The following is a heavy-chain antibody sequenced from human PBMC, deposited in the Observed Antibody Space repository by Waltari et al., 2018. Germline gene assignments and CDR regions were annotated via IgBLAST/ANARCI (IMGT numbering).Heavy chain of an antibody. V-gene: IGHV1-69*15. CDR2: IIPIFGTA. CDR3: AREESSYYDSSGYYFAY. D-gene: IGHD3-22*01. CDR1: GGTFSSYA. J-gene: IGHJ4*02. Sequence: QVQLVQSGAEVKKPGSSVKVSCKASGGTFSSYAISWVRQAPGQGLEWMGRIIPIFGTANYAQKFQGRVTITADESTSTAYMELSSMRSEDTAVYYCAREESSYYDSSGYYFAYWGQGTLVTVSS.